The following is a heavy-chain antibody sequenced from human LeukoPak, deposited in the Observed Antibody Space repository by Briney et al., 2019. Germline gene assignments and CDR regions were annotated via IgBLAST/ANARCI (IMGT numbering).Heavy chain of an antibody. D-gene: IGHD3-10*01. J-gene: IGHJ6*03. V-gene: IGHV4-59*01. CDR3: VRSHYYGSGSYYDRFYYYYMDV. CDR1: GGSISSYY. CDR2: IYYSGST. Sequence: SETLSLTCTVSGGSISSYYWSWIRQPPGKGLEWIGYIYYSGSTNYNPSLKSRVTISVDTSKNQFSLKLSSVTAADTAVYYCVRSHYYGSGSYYDRFYYYYMDVWGKGTTVTISS.